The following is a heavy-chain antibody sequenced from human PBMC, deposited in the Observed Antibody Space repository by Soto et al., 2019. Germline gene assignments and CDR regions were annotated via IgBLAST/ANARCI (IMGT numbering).Heavy chain of an antibody. CDR1: GFTFRSFT. J-gene: IGHJ3*02. CDR3: ATWHLREHAYDI. D-gene: IGHD5-12*01. V-gene: IGHV3-21*04. Sequence: PGGSLRLSCAASGFTFRSFTMNWVRQAPGKGLEWVSTISSNSAYIYYTDALRGRFTTSIGSSRTTVYLQMRDLRPEDTALYFCATWHLREHAYDICGQGTMVTVSS. CDR2: ISSNSAYI.